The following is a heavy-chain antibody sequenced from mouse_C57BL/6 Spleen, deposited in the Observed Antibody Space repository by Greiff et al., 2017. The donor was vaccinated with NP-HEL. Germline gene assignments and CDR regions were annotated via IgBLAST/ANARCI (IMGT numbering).Heavy chain of an antibody. D-gene: IGHD2-1*01. V-gene: IGHV1-61*01. CDR2: IYPSDSET. J-gene: IGHJ2*01. CDR3: ARQDLYGNFDY. Sequence: VQLQQPGAELVRHGSSVKLSCKASGYTFTSYWMDWVKQRPGQGLEWIGNIYPSDSETHYNQKFKDKATLTVDKSSSTAYMQLSSLTSEDSAVYYCARQDLYGNFDYWGQGTTLTVSS. CDR1: GYTFTSYW.